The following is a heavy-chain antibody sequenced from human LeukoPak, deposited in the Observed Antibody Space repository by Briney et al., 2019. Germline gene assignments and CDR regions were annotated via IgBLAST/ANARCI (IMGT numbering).Heavy chain of an antibody. CDR1: GGSISSYY. CDR2: IYYSGST. CDR3: AREKVLLRVFDY. D-gene: IGHD2/OR15-2a*01. V-gene: IGHV4-59*01. Sequence: SETLSLTCTVSGGSISSYYWSWIRQPPGKGLEWIGYIYYSGSTNYNPSLKSRVTISVDTSKNQFSLKLRSVPAADTDVYYCAREKVLLRVFDYWGQGTLVNVSS. J-gene: IGHJ4*02.